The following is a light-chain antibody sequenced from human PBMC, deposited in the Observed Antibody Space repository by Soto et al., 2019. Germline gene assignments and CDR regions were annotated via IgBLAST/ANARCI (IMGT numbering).Light chain of an antibody. CDR2: CAS. Sequence: DIVLTQSPGTLSSSPGERATLSCRASQSVSSNYLAWYQQKPGQAPSLLIYCASSRATGIPVRFSGSGSGTAFTLTISRLEPEDFAVYHCQHDGSSSLTFGGGTKVEIK. CDR3: QHDGSSSLT. CDR1: QSVSSNY. V-gene: IGKV3-20*01. J-gene: IGKJ4*01.